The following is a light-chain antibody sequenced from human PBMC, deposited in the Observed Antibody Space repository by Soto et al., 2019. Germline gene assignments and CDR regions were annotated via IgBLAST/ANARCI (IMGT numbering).Light chain of an antibody. CDR1: SSDVGGDNY. CDR2: DVS. CDR3: CSYAGSYV. Sequence: QSALTQPRSVSGSPGQSVTISCTGTSSDVGGDNYVSWYQQHPGKAPKLMIYDVSKRPSGVPDRFSGSKSGNTASLTISGLQAEDEADYYCCSYAGSYVFGTGTKLTVL. V-gene: IGLV2-11*01. J-gene: IGLJ1*01.